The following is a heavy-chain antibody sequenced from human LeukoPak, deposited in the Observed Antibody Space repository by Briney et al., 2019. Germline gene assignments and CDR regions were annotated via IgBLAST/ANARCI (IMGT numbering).Heavy chain of an antibody. CDR2: IIPIFGTA. V-gene: IGHV1-69*06. CDR1: GGTFTSYT. J-gene: IGHJ6*04. D-gene: IGHD6-19*01. Sequence: SVKVSCKASGGTFTSYTISWVRQAPRQGREWMGGIIPIFGTANYAQKFQGRVTITADKSTSTAYMELSSLRSEDTAVYYCARAGKQWLVGHGMDVWGKGTTVTVSS. CDR3: ARAGKQWLVGHGMDV.